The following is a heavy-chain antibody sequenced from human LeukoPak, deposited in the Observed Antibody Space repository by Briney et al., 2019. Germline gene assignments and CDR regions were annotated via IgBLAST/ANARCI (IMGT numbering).Heavy chain of an antibody. CDR2: IRYDGSNK. J-gene: IGHJ4*02. D-gene: IGHD3-9*01. CDR1: GFTFSSYG. CDR3: AKDSIYDILTDYFDY. Sequence: GGSLRLSCAASGFTFSSYGMHWVRQAPGKGLEWVAFIRYDGSNKYYADSVKGRFTISRDNSKNMLYLQMNSLRAEDTAVYYCAKDSIYDILTDYFDYWGQGTLVTVSS. V-gene: IGHV3-30*02.